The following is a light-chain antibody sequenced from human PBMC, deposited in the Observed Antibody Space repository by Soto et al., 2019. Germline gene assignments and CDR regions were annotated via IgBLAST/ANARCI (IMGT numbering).Light chain of an antibody. CDR2: AAS. V-gene: IGKV1-5*01. Sequence: DIRMTQCPSTLCSAVGDRVTITFLSSQSISSWLAWYQQKPGKAPKLLIYAASTLQSGVPSRFSGSGSGTDFTLTISCLQSEDFATYYCQQYYSYPPSTFGQGTKVDIK. CDR1: QSISSW. J-gene: IGKJ1*01. CDR3: QQYYSYPPST.